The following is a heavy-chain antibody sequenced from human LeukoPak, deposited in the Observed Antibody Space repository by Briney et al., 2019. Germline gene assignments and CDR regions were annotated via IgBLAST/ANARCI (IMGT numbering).Heavy chain of an antibody. Sequence: SETLSLTCTVSGYSISSGYYWGWIRQPPGKGLEWIGRIYHSGSTYYNPSLKSRVTISVDTSKNQFSLKLSSVTAADTAVYYCARETGSGLFILPGGQGTLVTVSS. CDR3: ARETGSGLFILP. J-gene: IGHJ4*02. CDR2: IYHSGST. D-gene: IGHD3/OR15-3a*01. V-gene: IGHV4-38-2*02. CDR1: GYSISSGYY.